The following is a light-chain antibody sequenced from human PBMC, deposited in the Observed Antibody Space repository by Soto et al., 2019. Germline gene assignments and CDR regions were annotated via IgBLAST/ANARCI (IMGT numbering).Light chain of an antibody. CDR1: SSDVGGSKY. CDR3: SAYGLSGTLHV. Sequence: QSALTQPASVSGSPGQSITISCTGTSSDVGGSKYVSWYQQLPGTATRLIIYEVSYPPSGVTYRFFGSKSGNTASLTVSGLHAEDEADYCCSAYGLSGTLHVFGTGTKLTVL. J-gene: IGLJ1*01. CDR2: EVS. V-gene: IGLV2-14*01.